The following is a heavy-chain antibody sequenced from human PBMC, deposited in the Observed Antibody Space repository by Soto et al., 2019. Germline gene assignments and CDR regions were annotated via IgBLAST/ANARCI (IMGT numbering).Heavy chain of an antibody. J-gene: IGHJ6*02. CDR3: AREDSYGWSGESLDL. V-gene: IGHV4-34*01. CDR1: GDSLRGQS. D-gene: IGHD6-19*01. Sequence: QVQLQQWGAGLLKASETLSLTCAVVGDSLRGQSWNWIRQSPGKGPEWIGELDQSGGTNYNPSLKSRAIISDDTSKNQFSLTLTSVTAADTAVYYCAREDSYGWSGESLDLWGQGTTVTVSS. CDR2: LDQSGGT.